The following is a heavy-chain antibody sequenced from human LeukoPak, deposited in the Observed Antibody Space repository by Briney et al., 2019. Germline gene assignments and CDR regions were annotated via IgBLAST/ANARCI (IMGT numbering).Heavy chain of an antibody. CDR1: GGSISSYY. Sequence: KPSETLSLTCTVSGGSISSYYWSWIRQRAGKGLEWIGRIYTSGSTNYNPSLKSRVTMSVDTSKNQFSLKLSSVTAADTAVYYCARDMSGAVAGGAPFDYWGQGTLVTVSS. D-gene: IGHD6-19*01. V-gene: IGHV4-4*07. CDR2: IYTSGST. J-gene: IGHJ4*02. CDR3: ARDMSGAVAGGAPFDY.